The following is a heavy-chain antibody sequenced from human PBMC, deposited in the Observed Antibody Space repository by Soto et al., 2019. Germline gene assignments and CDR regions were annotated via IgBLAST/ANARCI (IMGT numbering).Heavy chain of an antibody. Sequence: QVQLVQSGAEVKKPGSSVKVSCKASGGTFSSYAISWVRQAPGQGLEWMGGIIPIFGTATYAQKFQGRVTINADESTSTAYMELSSLRSEDTAGYYGARGIRFSGNPLGYCRGGSCYDNWFDPWGQGNLVTVSA. J-gene: IGHJ5*02. D-gene: IGHD2-15*01. CDR3: ARGIRFSGNPLGYCRGGSCYDNWFDP. V-gene: IGHV1-69*01. CDR2: IIPIFGTA. CDR1: GGTFSSYA.